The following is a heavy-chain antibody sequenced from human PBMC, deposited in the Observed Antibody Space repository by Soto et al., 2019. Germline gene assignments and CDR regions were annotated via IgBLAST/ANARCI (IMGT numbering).Heavy chain of an antibody. V-gene: IGHV1-69*08. CDR2: IIPILGIA. J-gene: IGHJ6*02. D-gene: IGHD3-10*01. CDR3: ARDTVRGVILSAMDV. CDR1: GGTFSSYT. Sequence: QVQLVQSGAEVKKPGSSVKVSCKTSGGTFSSYTISWVRQAPGQGLEWMGEIIPILGIANYAQKFKGRVTISADKSTSTAYMELSSLTSEDTAVYYCARDTVRGVILSAMDVWGQGTTVTVSS.